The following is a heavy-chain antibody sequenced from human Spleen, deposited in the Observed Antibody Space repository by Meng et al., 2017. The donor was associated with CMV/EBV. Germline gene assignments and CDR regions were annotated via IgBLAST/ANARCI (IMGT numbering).Heavy chain of an antibody. CDR3: ARARDFWSGYPFDY. CDR2: IYHSGST. J-gene: IGHJ4*02. D-gene: IGHD3-3*01. CDR1: VGSISSSNW. V-gene: IGHV4-4*02. Sequence: SVGSISSSNWWSWVRQPPGKGLEWIGEIYHSGSTNYNPSLKSRVTISVDKSKNQFSLKLSSVTAADTAVYYCARARDFWSGYPFDYWGQGTLVTVSS.